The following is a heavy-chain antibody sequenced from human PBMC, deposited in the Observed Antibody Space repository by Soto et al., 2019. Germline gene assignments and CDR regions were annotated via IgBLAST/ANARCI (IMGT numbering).Heavy chain of an antibody. Sequence: SVQVSCKASGGTFSSYPITWVRQAPGQGLEWMGGTFPIFDRGNYAQKFQGRLTITTDKSTNTAYMELSSLRSEDTAVYYCASRNTSGYLRYFDSWGQGTLVTVSS. CDR2: TFPIFDRG. D-gene: IGHD3-22*01. V-gene: IGHV1-69*05. CDR3: ASRNTSGYLRYFDS. CDR1: GGTFSSYP. J-gene: IGHJ4*02.